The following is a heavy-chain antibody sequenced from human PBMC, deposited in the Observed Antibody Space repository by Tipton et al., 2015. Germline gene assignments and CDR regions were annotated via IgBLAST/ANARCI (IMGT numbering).Heavy chain of an antibody. Sequence: TLSLTCTVSGGSVKSGTYFWTWIRQAPGKGLEWIGYIHYGGTTNYNPSLKSRVTISLDTSKNQFSLKLTSVTAADAAVYYCATLVDGYSRIPWGQGTRVTVSS. J-gene: IGHJ5*02. D-gene: IGHD5-24*01. V-gene: IGHV4-61*01. CDR1: GGSVKSGTYF. CDR2: IHYGGTT. CDR3: ATLVDGYSRIP.